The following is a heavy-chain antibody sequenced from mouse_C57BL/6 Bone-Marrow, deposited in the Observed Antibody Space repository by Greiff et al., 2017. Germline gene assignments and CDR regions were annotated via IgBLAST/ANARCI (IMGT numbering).Heavy chain of an antibody. Sequence: QVQLQQPGAELVKPGASVKLSCKASGYTFTSYWMQWVKQRPGQGLEWIGEIDPSDSYTNYNQKFKGKATLTVDTSSSTAYMQLSSLTSEDSAVYYCARWLLPYINYAMDYWGQGTSVTVSS. CDR1: GYTFTSYW. CDR3: ARWLLPYINYAMDY. D-gene: IGHD2-3*01. V-gene: IGHV1-50*01. J-gene: IGHJ4*01. CDR2: IDPSDSYT.